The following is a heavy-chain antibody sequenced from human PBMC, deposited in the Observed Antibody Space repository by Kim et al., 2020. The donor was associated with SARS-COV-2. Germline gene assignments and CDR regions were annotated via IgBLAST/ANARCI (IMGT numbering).Heavy chain of an antibody. Sequence: ASVKVSCKVSGYTLTELSMHWVRQAPGKGLEWLGGFDPEDGETIYSQKFQGRVTMTEDTSTDTAYMELSSLRSEDTAVYYCAHFGAGSGSYYNRPDWGQGTLVTVSS. CDR2: FDPEDGET. V-gene: IGHV1-24*01. CDR1: GYTLTELS. D-gene: IGHD3-10*01. J-gene: IGHJ4*02. CDR3: AHFGAGSGSYYNRPD.